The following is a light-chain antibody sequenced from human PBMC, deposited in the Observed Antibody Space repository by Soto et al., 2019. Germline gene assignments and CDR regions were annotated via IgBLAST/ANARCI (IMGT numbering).Light chain of an antibody. J-gene: IGKJ1*01. Sequence: ELVLTESPATLSSFPGDSVTISCRASQYINTRLAWYQHRPGQAPRLLIYQTSIRAAGIPARFSASGSGTDFTLTISDGQPEDFALYFCHQRRSGPRTFGQGTKVDIK. CDR2: QTS. CDR3: HQRRSGPRT. CDR1: QYINTR. V-gene: IGKV3-11*01.